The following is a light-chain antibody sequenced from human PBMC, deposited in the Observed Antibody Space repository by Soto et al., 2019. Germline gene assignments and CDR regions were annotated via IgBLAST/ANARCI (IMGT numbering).Light chain of an antibody. Sequence: DIQLTQSPFFLSASVGDRVTITCRASQGIRSYLAWYQQRPGKAPELLIYGASTLRTGVASRFSGSGSGTEFTLTISSLQPEDIATYFCQQFDTLPPAFGQGTKLEIK. V-gene: IGKV1-9*01. CDR1: QGIRSY. J-gene: IGKJ2*01. CDR2: GAS. CDR3: QQFDTLPPA.